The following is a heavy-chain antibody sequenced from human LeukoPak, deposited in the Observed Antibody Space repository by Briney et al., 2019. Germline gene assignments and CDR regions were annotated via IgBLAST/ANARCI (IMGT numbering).Heavy chain of an antibody. J-gene: IGHJ4*02. CDR2: IYYSGST. D-gene: IGHD2-15*01. CDR3: ARVGPYCSGGSCYSFGPWVGLPIDDY. Sequence: SETLSLTCTVSGGSISSYYWSWIRQPPGKGLEWIGYIYYSGSTNYNPSLKSRVTISVDTSKNQFSLKLSSVTAADTAVYYCARVGPYCSGGSCYSFGPWVGLPIDDYWGQGTLVTVSS. CDR1: GGSISSYY. V-gene: IGHV4-59*01.